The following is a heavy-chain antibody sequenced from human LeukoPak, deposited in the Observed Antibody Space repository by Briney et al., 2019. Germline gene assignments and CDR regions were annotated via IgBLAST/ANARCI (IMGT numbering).Heavy chain of an antibody. CDR2: VRDNGES. CDR3: ARQPDGTAAFDI. V-gene: IGHV4-59*08. CDR1: GGSITGYY. D-gene: IGHD1-14*01. J-gene: IGHJ3*02. Sequence: PSETLSLTCTVSGGSITGYYWSWIRQPPGKGLEWIAYVRDNGESNYNPSLKSRVTISVDTRNNQISLRLNFVTAADTAIYYCARQPDGTAAFDIWGLGTMVTVSS.